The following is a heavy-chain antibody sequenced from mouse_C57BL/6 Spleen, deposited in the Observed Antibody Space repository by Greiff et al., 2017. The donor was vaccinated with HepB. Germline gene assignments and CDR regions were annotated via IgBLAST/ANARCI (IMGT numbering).Heavy chain of an antibody. CDR1: GFTFSDYG. V-gene: IGHV5-17*01. D-gene: IGHD1-1*01. CDR3: ARRYYGSSPYAMDY. J-gene: IGHJ4*01. Sequence: DVHLVESGGGLVKPGGSLKLSCAASGFTFSDYGMHWVRQAPEKGLEWVAYISSGSSTIYYADTVKGRFTISRDNAKNTLFLQRTSLRSEDTAMYYCARRYYGSSPYAMDYWGQGTSVTVSS. CDR2: ISSGSSTI.